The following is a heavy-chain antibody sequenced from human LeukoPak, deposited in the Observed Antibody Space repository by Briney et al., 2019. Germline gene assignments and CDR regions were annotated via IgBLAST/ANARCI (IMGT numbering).Heavy chain of an antibody. CDR3: ARDLVTVTKGFDI. CDR1: DDSFSSHY. Sequence: PETLSLTCAVSDDSFSSHYWTWIRQPPGKGLEWIGYISYIGSTNYNPSLKSRVTISIDTSKNQFSLKLSSVTAADTAVYYCARDLVTVTKGFDIWGQGTMVSVSS. V-gene: IGHV4-59*11. CDR2: ISYIGST. D-gene: IGHD4-17*01. J-gene: IGHJ3*02.